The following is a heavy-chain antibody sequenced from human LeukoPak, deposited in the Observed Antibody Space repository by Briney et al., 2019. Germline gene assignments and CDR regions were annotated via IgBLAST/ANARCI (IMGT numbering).Heavy chain of an antibody. J-gene: IGHJ4*02. V-gene: IGHV3-23*01. CDR1: GFTFSSYA. CDR2: ISSSGGNT. CDR3: ARLVLLDQNFDY. Sequence: GGSLRLSCTASGFTFSSYAMSWVRQAPGKGLEWVSGISSSGGNTYHADSVKGRFTISRDNSKNTLYLQMKSLRAEDTAVYYCARLVLLDQNFDYWGQGSLLTVSS. D-gene: IGHD5/OR15-5a*01.